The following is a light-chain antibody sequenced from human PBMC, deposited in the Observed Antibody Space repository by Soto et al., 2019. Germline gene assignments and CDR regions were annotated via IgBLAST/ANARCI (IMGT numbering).Light chain of an antibody. CDR1: SSDVGGYNY. CDR3: SSYTISRTPYV. J-gene: IGLJ1*01. Sequence: QSALTQPASVSGSPGQSITISCTGTSSDVGGYNYVSWYQQHPGKAPKLMIYDVSNRPSGVSNRFSGSKSGNTASLTISGLQAEDEADYYCSSYTISRTPYVFGAGTKLTVL. CDR2: DVS. V-gene: IGLV2-14*03.